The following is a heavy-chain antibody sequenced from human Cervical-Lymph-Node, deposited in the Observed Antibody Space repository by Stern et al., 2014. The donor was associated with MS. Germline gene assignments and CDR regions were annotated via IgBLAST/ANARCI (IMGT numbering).Heavy chain of an antibody. V-gene: IGHV1-18*01. CDR2: ISPYNGNT. J-gene: IGHJ4*02. CDR1: GYTFTYYA. D-gene: IGHD4-11*01. Sequence: QVQLVQSGAEVKKPGASVNVSCKTSGYTFTYYAISWIRQAPGQGLEWVGWISPYNGNTTFVQKLQGRVAMTKDTSTSTAYMELRSLRSDDTAVYYCARDDDYTRRAIDYWGQGTLVTVSS. CDR3: ARDDDYTRRAIDY.